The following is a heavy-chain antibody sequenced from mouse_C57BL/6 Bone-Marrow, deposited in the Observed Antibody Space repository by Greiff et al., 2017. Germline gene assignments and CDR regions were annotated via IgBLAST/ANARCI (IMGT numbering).Heavy chain of an antibody. V-gene: IGHV1-76*01. CDR1: GYTFTDYY. D-gene: IGHD3-1*01. CDR3: ARNRAYYFDY. Sequence: QVQLKESGAELVRPGASVKLSCKASGYTFTDYYINWVKQRPGQGLEWIARIYPGSGNTYYNEKFKGKATLTAEKSSSTAYMQLSSLTSEDSAVYFCARNRAYYFDYWGQGTTLTVSS. CDR2: IYPGSGNT. J-gene: IGHJ2*01.